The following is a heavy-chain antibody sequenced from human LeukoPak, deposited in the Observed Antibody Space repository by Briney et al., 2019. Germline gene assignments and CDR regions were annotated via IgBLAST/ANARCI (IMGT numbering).Heavy chain of an antibody. D-gene: IGHD3-16*02. J-gene: IGHJ4*02. V-gene: IGHV4-59*01. CDR1: GGSISSYY. CDR2: ISYSGST. CDR3: ARYIWGSYPTFEDY. Sequence: SETLSLTCTVSGGSISSYYWSWIRQPPGKGLEWIGYISYSGSTNYNPSLKSRVTISVDTSKNQFSLKLNSVTAADTAVYYCARYIWGSYPTFEDYWGQGSLVTISS.